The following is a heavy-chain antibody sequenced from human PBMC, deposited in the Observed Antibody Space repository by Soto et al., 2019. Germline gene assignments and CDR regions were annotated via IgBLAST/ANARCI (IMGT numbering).Heavy chain of an antibody. CDR2: IFSNDEK. CDR1: GFSLSNARMG. V-gene: IGHV2-26*01. D-gene: IGHD3-10*01. J-gene: IGHJ6*02. Sequence: QVTLKESGPVLVKPTETLTLTCTVSGFSLSNARMGVSWIRQPPGKALEWLAHIFSNDEKSYSPSLKSRLTISKDTSKSQVVLTMTNMDPVDTATYYCARILWFGLYGMDVWGQGTTVTVSS. CDR3: ARILWFGLYGMDV.